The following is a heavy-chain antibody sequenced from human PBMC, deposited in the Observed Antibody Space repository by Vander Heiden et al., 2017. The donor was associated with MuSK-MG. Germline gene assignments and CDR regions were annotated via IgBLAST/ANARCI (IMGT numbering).Heavy chain of an antibody. CDR2: MYHSGST. CDR1: GYSSSSGYY. Sequence: QVQLQESGPGLVKPSETLSLTCAVSGYSSSSGYYWGWIRQPPGKGLEWIGSMYHSGSTYYNPSLKSRVSISGDTSKNQFSLKVRSVTAADTAVYYCVRTYYDFWSGYFGSWGQGTLVTVSS. D-gene: IGHD3-3*01. V-gene: IGHV4-38-2*01. CDR3: VRTYYDFWSGYFGS. J-gene: IGHJ5*02.